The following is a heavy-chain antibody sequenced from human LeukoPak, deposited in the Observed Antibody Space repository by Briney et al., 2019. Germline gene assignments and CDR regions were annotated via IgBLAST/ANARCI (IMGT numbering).Heavy chain of an antibody. CDR3: ARGVGPARYYYGMDV. V-gene: IGHV1-69*13. CDR1: GGTFSSYA. J-gene: IGHJ6*02. CDR2: IIPIFGTA. Sequence: SVKVSCKASGGTFSSYAISWVRQAPGQGLEWMGGIIPIFGTANYAQEFQGRVTITADESTSTAYMELSSLRSEDTAVYYCARGVGPARYYYGMDVWGQGTTVTVSS. D-gene: IGHD6-6*01.